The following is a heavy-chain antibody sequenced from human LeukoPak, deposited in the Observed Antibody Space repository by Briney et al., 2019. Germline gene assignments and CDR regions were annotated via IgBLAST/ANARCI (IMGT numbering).Heavy chain of an antibody. V-gene: IGHV1-2*06. D-gene: IGHD1-26*01. CDR2: INPNSGGT. CDR1: GYTFTGYY. Sequence: ASVKVSCKASGYTFTGYYMRWVRQAPGQGLEWMGRINPNSGGTNYAQKFQGRVTMTRDTSISTAYMELSRLRSDDTAVYYCARDSRLVGAKETFDYWGQGTLVTVSS. J-gene: IGHJ4*02. CDR3: ARDSRLVGAKETFDY.